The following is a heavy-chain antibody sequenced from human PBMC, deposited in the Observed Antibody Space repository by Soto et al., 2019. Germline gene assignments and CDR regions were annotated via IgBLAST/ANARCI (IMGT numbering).Heavy chain of an antibody. CDR1: GFTFSNAW. CDR3: TTDSYSTIIIVRFDY. V-gene: IGHV3-15*07. CDR2: IKSKTDGGTT. D-gene: IGHD3-22*01. Sequence: SGGSLRLSCAASGFTFSNAWINWVRQAPGKRLEWVGRIKSKTDGGTTDYAEPVKGRFAISRDDSNNMVYLQMNSLKIEDTAVYYCTTDSYSTIIIVRFDYWGHGTLVTVSS. J-gene: IGHJ4*01.